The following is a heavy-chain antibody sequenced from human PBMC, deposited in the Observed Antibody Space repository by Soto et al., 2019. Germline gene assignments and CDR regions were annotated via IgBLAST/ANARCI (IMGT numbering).Heavy chain of an antibody. V-gene: IGHV2-26*01. CDR3: ARIRYSSGWYYFDY. J-gene: IGHJ4*02. Sequence: SGPTLVNPTETLTLTCTVSGFSLSNARMGVSWIRQPPGKALEWLAHIFSNDEKSYSTSLKSRLTISKDTSKSQVVLTMTNMDPVDTATYYCARIRYSSGWYYFDYWGQGTLVTVSS. CDR2: IFSNDEK. CDR1: GFSLSNARMG. D-gene: IGHD6-19*01.